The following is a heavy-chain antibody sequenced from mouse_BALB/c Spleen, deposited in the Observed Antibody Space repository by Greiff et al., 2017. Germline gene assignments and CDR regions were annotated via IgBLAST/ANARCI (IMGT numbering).Heavy chain of an antibody. Sequence: EVQRVESGGGLVKPGGSLKLSCAASGFTFSSYTMSWVRQTPEKRLEWVATISSGGGNTYYPDSVKGRFTISRDNAKNNLYLQMSSLRSEDTALYYCARSYDVGWYFDVGGAGTTVTVSS. J-gene: IGHJ1*01. CDR2: ISSGGGNT. CDR3: ARSYDVGWYFDV. CDR1: GFTFSSYT. D-gene: IGHD2-12*01. V-gene: IGHV5-9*03.